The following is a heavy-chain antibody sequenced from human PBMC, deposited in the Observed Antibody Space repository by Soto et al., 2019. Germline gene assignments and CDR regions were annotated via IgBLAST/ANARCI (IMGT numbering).Heavy chain of an antibody. V-gene: IGHV3-11*06. CDR3: VRSGDNYNLLDY. Sequence: GVSLRLSCAPSGFPFSDHHMSWLRQAPGKGLEWIGYSSNSGSFTRYADSVKGRFSISRDNAKNSLFLQINSLRGDDTAIYYCVRSGDNYNLLDYWGQGTPVTVSS. CDR1: GFPFSDHH. D-gene: IGHD1-1*01. CDR2: SSNSGSFT. J-gene: IGHJ4*02.